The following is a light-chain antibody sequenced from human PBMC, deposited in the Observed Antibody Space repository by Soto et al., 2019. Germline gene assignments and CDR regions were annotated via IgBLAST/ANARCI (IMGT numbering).Light chain of an antibody. V-gene: IGKV1-5*02. CDR3: QQYYSFWT. J-gene: IGKJ1*01. CDR2: EAS. CDR1: RSVDKW. Sequence: DIQMTQSPSTLSASLGDRVTIICRASRSVDKWLACYQQKSGKAPKLLIYEASHLQSGVPSRFGGSGSGTELTLTINNLQPEDVATYFCQQYYSFWTFGQGTTVEV.